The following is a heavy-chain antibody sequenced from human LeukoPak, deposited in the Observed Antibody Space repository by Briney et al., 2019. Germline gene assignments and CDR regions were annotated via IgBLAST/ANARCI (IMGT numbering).Heavy chain of an antibody. CDR3: ARGSAAGGFDP. CDR1: GFSVSNNY. J-gene: IGHJ5*02. Sequence: PGGSLRLSCAASGFSVSNNYMSWVRQAPGKGLEWVSVIYSGGSTYYADSVKGRFTISRDNSKNTLFLQMNSLRAEDTAVFYCARGSAAGGFDPWGQGTLVTVSS. V-gene: IGHV3-53*01. D-gene: IGHD6-13*01. CDR2: IYSGGST.